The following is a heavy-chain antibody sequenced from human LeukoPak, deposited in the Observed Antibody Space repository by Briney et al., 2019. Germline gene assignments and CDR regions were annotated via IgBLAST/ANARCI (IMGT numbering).Heavy chain of an antibody. CDR1: GGTFSSYA. Sequence: ASVKVSCKASGGTFSSYAISWVRQAPGQGLEWMGGIIPIFGTANYAQKFQGRVTITADESTSTAYMELSSLRSDDTAVYYCARAHYDSSGSDAFGIWGQGTMVTVSS. CDR2: IIPIFGTA. CDR3: ARAHYDSSGSDAFGI. D-gene: IGHD3-22*01. J-gene: IGHJ3*02. V-gene: IGHV1-69*13.